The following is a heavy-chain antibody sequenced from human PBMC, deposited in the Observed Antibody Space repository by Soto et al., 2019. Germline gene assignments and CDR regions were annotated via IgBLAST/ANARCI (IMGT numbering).Heavy chain of an antibody. CDR3: ARHVWLES. CDR2: IHSDANT. J-gene: IGHJ5*01. Sequence: GGSLRLSCAASGFNVSSNSMNWVRQAPGKGLEWLSLIHSDANTKYADSVKGRFTVSRDSSENKFYLQMNSLRAEDTAVYYCARHVWLESSGQVTLVTVSS. CDR1: GFNVSSNS. V-gene: IGHV3-53*01.